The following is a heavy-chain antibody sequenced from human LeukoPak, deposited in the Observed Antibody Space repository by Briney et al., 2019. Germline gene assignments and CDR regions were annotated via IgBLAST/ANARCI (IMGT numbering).Heavy chain of an antibody. V-gene: IGHV4-39*01. CDR1: GASISSTSYY. Sequence: SETLSLTCTVSGASISSTSYYWSWIRQPPGMGLEWIGSISYSGSTYYNPSLKSRVTISIDTSRKQFSLNLRSVTDADTAVYYCARLRYSGSYSLFDYWSQGTLVTVSS. D-gene: IGHD1-26*01. J-gene: IGHJ4*02. CDR2: ISYSGST. CDR3: ARLRYSGSYSLFDY.